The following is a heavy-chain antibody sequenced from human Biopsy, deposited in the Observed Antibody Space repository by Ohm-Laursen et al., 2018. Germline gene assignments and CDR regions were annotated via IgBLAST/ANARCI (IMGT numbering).Heavy chain of an antibody. D-gene: IGHD6-19*01. CDR2: IYSGGNT. Sequence: GTLSLTCIASGDSLTSGPENWSWIRKSPGQGLEYIGFIYSGGNTNYNPSLKNRVTMSVDTSKNQFYLKLYSVTAADTAVYYCARGRRTSGWPYFDNWGQGALVIVSP. J-gene: IGHJ4*02. CDR3: ARGRRTSGWPYFDN. V-gene: IGHV4-61*01. CDR1: GDSLTSGPEN.